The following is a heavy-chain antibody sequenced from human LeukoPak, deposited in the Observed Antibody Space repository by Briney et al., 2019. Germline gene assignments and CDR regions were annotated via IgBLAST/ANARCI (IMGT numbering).Heavy chain of an antibody. J-gene: IGHJ4*02. Sequence: GGSLRLSCAASGFTFSSDAMTWVRQAPGKGLEWVSAISGSGGSTYYADSVKGRFTISRDNSKNTLYLQMNSLRAEDTAVYYCAKDPIPGIAAAGTFPQLYWGQGTLVTVSS. CDR1: GFTFSSDA. CDR3: AKDPIPGIAAAGTFPQLY. D-gene: IGHD6-13*01. V-gene: IGHV3-23*01. CDR2: ISGSGGST.